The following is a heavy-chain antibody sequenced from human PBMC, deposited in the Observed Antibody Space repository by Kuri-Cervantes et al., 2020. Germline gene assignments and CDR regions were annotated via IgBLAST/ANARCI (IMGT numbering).Heavy chain of an antibody. J-gene: IGHJ3*02. V-gene: IGHV4-39*07. Sequence: SETLSLTCTVSGGSISSVGFYWGWIRQSPGKGLEWIGSISYTGSTYYSPSLKSRVTISVDTSKNQFSLKLSSVTAADTAVYYCARGQWLVPRGDAFDIWGQGTMVTVSS. D-gene: IGHD6-19*01. CDR3: ARGQWLVPRGDAFDI. CDR1: GGSISSVGFY. CDR2: ISYTGST.